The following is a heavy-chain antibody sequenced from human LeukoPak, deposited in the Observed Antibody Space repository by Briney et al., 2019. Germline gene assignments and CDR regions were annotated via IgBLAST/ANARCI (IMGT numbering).Heavy chain of an antibody. Sequence: PGGSLRLSCAASGFTFSSYIMNWVRQAPWKGLEWVSYISSSGSTIYYADSAKGRFTISRDNAKNSLYLQMNSLRAEDTAVYYCARAPYCSGGTCYWNYWGQGTLVTVSS. V-gene: IGHV3-48*01. CDR1: GFTFSSYI. D-gene: IGHD2-15*01. CDR2: ISSSGSTI. CDR3: ARAPYCSGGTCYWNY. J-gene: IGHJ4*02.